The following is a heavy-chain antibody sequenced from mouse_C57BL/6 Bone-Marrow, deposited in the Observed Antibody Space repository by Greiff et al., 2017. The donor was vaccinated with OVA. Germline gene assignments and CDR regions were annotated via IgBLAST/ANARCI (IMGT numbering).Heavy chain of an antibody. CDR3: ASTGDAWFAY. V-gene: IGHV1-61*01. CDR1: GYTFTSYW. CDR2: IYPSDSET. J-gene: IGHJ3*01. Sequence: VQLVESGAELVRPGSSVKLSCKASGYTFTSYWMDWVKQRPGQGLEWIGNIYPSDSETHYNQKFKDKATLTVDNSSSTAYMQLSSLTSEDSAVYYGASTGDAWFAYWGQGTLVTVSA. D-gene: IGHD3-3*01.